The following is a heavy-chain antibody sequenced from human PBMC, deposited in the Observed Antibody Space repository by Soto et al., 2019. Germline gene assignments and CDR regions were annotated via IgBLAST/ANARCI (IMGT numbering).Heavy chain of an antibody. Sequence: GGSLRLSCAASGFTFSSYAMSWVRQAPGKGLEWVSAISGSGGSTYYADSVKGRFTISRDNSKNTLYLQMNSLRAEDTAVYYWAKGAAKYDILTGYYRFDYWGQGTLVTVSS. D-gene: IGHD3-9*01. CDR3: AKGAAKYDILTGYYRFDY. J-gene: IGHJ4*02. CDR2: ISGSGGST. CDR1: GFTFSSYA. V-gene: IGHV3-23*01.